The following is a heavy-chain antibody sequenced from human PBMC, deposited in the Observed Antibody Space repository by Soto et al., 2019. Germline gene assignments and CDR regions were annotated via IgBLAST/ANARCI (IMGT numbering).Heavy chain of an antibody. Sequence: SETLSLTCTVSGGSISSYYWSWIRQPPGKGLEWIGYIYYSGSTNYNPSLKSRVTISVDTSKNQFSLKLSSVTAADTAVYYCARDRGIAVAGTGAADAFDIWGQGTMVT. CDR3: ARDRGIAVAGTGAADAFDI. CDR1: GGSISSYY. V-gene: IGHV4-59*01. D-gene: IGHD6-19*01. CDR2: IYYSGST. J-gene: IGHJ3*02.